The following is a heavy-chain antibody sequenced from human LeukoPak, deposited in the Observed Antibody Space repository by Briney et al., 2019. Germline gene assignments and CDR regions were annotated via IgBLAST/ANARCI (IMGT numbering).Heavy chain of an antibody. V-gene: IGHV3-21*06. Sequence: GGSLRLSCSASGFSFTSYAMNWVRQAPGKGLEWVSSITTGSSYIYYADSVRGRFSVSRDNAKNSLYLEMNSLRAEDTAVYYCARVEATTARSYYYYYMDVWGKGTMVTVSS. CDR1: GFSFTSYA. CDR2: ITTGSSYI. D-gene: IGHD1-1*01. J-gene: IGHJ6*03. CDR3: ARVEATTARSYYYYYMDV.